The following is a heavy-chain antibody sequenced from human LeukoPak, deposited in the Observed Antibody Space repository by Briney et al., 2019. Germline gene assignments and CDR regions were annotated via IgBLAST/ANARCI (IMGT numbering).Heavy chain of an antibody. CDR1: GGSISSSSYY. CDR3: ARGYCGGDCYSIGAFDI. CDR2: IYYSGST. D-gene: IGHD2-21*02. V-gene: IGHV4-39*01. Sequence: SETLSLTCTVSGGSISSSSYYWVWIRQPPGKGLEWIGSIYYSGSTYYNPSLKSRVTISVDTSKNQFSLKLSSVTAADTAVYYCARGYCGGDCYSIGAFDIWGQGTMVTVSS. J-gene: IGHJ3*02.